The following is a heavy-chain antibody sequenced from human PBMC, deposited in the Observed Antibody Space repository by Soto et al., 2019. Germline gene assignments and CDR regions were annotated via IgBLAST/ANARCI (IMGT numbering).Heavy chain of an antibody. Sequence: QVQLVQSGAEVKKPGSSVRVSCKASGDTFNFYSINWVRQAPGLGLEWMGRINPILSMSNYAQRFQGRVTMTADKYTITAYMELSSLRSEDTAMYYCASSYGSGYRAFDSWGQGALVTVSS. CDR2: INPILSMS. CDR1: GDTFNFYS. J-gene: IGHJ4*02. CDR3: ASSYGSGYRAFDS. D-gene: IGHD3-10*01. V-gene: IGHV1-69*02.